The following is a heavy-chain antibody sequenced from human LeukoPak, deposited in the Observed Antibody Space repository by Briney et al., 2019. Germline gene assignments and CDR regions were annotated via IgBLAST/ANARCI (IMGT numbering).Heavy chain of an antibody. CDR3: ARHVSLDY. Sequence: PSETLSLTCTVSGGSISSYYWGWIRQPPGKGLEWIGSICHSGSTYYNPSLKSRVTISVDTSKNQFSLKLSSVTAADTAVYYCARHVSLDYWGQGTLVTVSS. CDR1: GGSISSYY. CDR2: ICHSGST. D-gene: IGHD5/OR15-5a*01. J-gene: IGHJ4*02. V-gene: IGHV4-38-2*02.